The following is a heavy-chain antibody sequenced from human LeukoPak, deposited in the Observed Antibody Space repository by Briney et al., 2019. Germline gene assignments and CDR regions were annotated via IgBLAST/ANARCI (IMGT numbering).Heavy chain of an antibody. CDR3: ARGSWFDP. J-gene: IGHJ5*02. CDR1: GGSINSSSSYY. V-gene: IGHV4-39*07. Sequence: PSETLSLTCTVSGGSINSSSSYYWGWIRQPPGKGLEWIGSIYHSGSTYYNPSLKSRVTISVDTSKNQFSLKLSSVTAADTAVYYCARGSWFDPWGQGTLVTVSS. CDR2: IYHSGST.